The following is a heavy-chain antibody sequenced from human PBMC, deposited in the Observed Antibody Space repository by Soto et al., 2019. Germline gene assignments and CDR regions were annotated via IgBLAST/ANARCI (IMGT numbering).Heavy chain of an antibody. CDR3: AVPIAENPEKNYFDY. Sequence: GASVKVSCKASGGTFSSYTISWVRQAPGQGLEWMGRIIPILGIANYAQKFQGRVTITADKSTSTAYMELSSLRSEDTAVYYCAVPIAENPEKNYFDYWGQGTLVTVSS. V-gene: IGHV1-69*02. D-gene: IGHD6-13*01. CDR2: IIPILGIA. J-gene: IGHJ4*02. CDR1: GGTFSSYT.